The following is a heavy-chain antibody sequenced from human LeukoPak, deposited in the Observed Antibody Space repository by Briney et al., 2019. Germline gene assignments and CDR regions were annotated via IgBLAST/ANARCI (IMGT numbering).Heavy chain of an antibody. V-gene: IGHV4-4*02. J-gene: IGHJ4*02. Sequence: PSETLSLTCTVSGGSISSGNWWSWVRRPPGKGLEWIGEIFHSGSTNYNPSLKSRVTISVDTSKNQFSLKLTSVTAADTAVYYCARGGLSPFDYWGQGTLVTVSS. CDR3: ARGGLSPFDY. CDR2: IFHSGST. CDR1: GGSISSGNW.